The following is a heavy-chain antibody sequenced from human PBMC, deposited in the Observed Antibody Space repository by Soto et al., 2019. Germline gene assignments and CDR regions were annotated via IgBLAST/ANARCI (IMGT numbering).Heavy chain of an antibody. CDR1: GFDVSNTD. V-gene: IGHV3-66*01. J-gene: IGHJ4*02. CDR2: IYSGGYT. Sequence: EVQLVESGGDLVQRGGSLRLSCAASGFDVSNTDMSWVRQAPGKGLEWVSVIYSGGYTNYAYSVKGRFIVSSDSPKNTLYIQMDSLRAEDTAVYYCAREAIIVIAAPEYYFDYWVQGTLVTVSS. D-gene: IGHD3-22*01. CDR3: AREAIIVIAAPEYYFDY.